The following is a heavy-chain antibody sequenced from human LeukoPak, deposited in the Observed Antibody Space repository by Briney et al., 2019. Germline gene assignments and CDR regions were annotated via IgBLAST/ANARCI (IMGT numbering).Heavy chain of an antibody. J-gene: IGHJ5*02. Sequence: ASVKVSCKASGYTFTSYDINWVRQATGQGLEWMGWMNPNSGNTGYAQKFQGRVTMTRDTPTSTVYMELSSLRSEDTAVYYCARARGASPITVRGIYNWFDPWGQGTLVTVSS. CDR1: GYTFTSYD. D-gene: IGHD3-10*01. V-gene: IGHV1-8*01. CDR2: MNPNSGNT. CDR3: ARARGASPITVRGIYNWFDP.